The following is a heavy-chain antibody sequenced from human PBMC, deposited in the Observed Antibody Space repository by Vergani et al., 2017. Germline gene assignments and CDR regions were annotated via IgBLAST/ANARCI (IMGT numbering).Heavy chain of an antibody. CDR3: ARDLSPGYSSGWYEGFDY. J-gene: IGHJ4*02. V-gene: IGHV4-59*01. CDR1: GGSISSYY. CDR2: IYYSGST. D-gene: IGHD6-19*01. Sequence: QVQLQESGPGLVKPSETLSLTCTVSGGSISSYYWSWIRQPPGKGLEWIGYIYYSGSTNYNPSLKSRVTISVDTSKNQFSLKLSSVTAADTAVYYCARDLSPGYSSGWYEGFDYWGQGTLVTVSS.